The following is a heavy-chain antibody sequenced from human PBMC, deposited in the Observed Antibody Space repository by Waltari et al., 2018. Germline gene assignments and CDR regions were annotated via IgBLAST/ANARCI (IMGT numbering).Heavy chain of an antibody. D-gene: IGHD6-19*01. J-gene: IGHJ4*02. CDR3: ARQFSSGWYSEY. CDR2: INHSGST. V-gene: IGHV4-34*01. Sequence: QVQLQQWGAGLLKPSETLSLTCAVYVGSFSGYYWSWIRQSPGKGLEWCGEINHSGSTKYNPSLKSRVTISVDTSKNQFSLKVSSVTAADTAVYYCARQFSSGWYSEYWGQGTLVTVSS. CDR1: VGSFSGYY.